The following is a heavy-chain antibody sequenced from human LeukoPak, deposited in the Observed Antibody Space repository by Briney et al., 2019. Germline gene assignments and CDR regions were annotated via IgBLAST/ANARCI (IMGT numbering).Heavy chain of an antibody. Sequence: GGSLRLSCAASGFTFSSYGMHWVRQAPGKGLEWVAFIRYDGSNKYYADSVKGRFTISRDNSKNTLYLQMNSLRSEDTAVYYCAKDGSNRDIWFDPWGQGTLVTVSS. CDR1: GFTFSSYG. D-gene: IGHD6-13*01. CDR2: IRYDGSNK. J-gene: IGHJ5*02. CDR3: AKDGSNRDIWFDP. V-gene: IGHV3-30*02.